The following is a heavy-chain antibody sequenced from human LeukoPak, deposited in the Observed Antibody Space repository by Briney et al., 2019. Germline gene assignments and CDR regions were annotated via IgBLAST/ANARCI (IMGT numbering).Heavy chain of an antibody. V-gene: IGHV3-33*08. CDR1: GFTFSSYW. Sequence: GGSLRLSCAASGFTFSSYWMSWVRQAPGKGLEWVAVIWYDGRNQCYADSVKGRFTISRDNSKNTLFLQINSLRVEDTAMYYCARDRRSDTAMATLDYWGQGTLVTVSS. J-gene: IGHJ4*02. CDR2: IWYDGRNQ. D-gene: IGHD5-18*01. CDR3: ARDRRSDTAMATLDY.